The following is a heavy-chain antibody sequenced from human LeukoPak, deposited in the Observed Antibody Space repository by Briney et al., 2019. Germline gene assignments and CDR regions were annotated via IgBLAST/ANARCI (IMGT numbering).Heavy chain of an antibody. Sequence: GGSLRLSCAASGFTFRNYAMSWVRQPPGKGLEWVSTIRGNGGSTYYADSVKGRFTISRDNSKNTLYLEMNSLRAEDTAVYYCAKSPMRYYVDPKTDYWGQGTLVTVSS. V-gene: IGHV3-23*01. J-gene: IGHJ4*02. D-gene: IGHD4-17*01. CDR3: AKSPMRYYVDPKTDY. CDR2: IRGNGGST. CDR1: GFTFRNYA.